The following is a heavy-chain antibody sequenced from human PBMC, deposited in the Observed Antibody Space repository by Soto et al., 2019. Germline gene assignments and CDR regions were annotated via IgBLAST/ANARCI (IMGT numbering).Heavy chain of an antibody. J-gene: IGHJ4*02. CDR1: GFTFGSYG. V-gene: IGHV3-33*01. CDR3: ARGWLTEAEPQLVTPLY. D-gene: IGHD6-13*01. CDR2: IWYDGSNK. Sequence: QVQLVESGGGVVQPGRSLRLSCAASGFTFGSYGMHWVRQAPGKGLEWVALIWYDGSNKDYSDSVKGRFTISRDNYKKSLYVQMNSLRAEDTAVYYCARGWLTEAEPQLVTPLYWGQGTLVTVSS.